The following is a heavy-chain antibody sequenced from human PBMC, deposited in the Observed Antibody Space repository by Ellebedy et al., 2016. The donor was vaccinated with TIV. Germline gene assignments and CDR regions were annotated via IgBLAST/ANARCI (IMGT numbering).Heavy chain of an antibody. CDR2: INPSAGST. J-gene: IGHJ3*02. V-gene: IGHV1-46*01. D-gene: IGHD5-18*01. CDR1: GYTFTSYY. Sequence: ASVKVSCKASGYTFTSYYMYWVRQAPGQGLEWIGIINPSAGSTNSAQKFQGRVTMTRDTSTSTVYVELSSLRSEDTAVYYCARDGIQLWGDAFDIWGQGTMVTVSS. CDR3: ARDGIQLWGDAFDI.